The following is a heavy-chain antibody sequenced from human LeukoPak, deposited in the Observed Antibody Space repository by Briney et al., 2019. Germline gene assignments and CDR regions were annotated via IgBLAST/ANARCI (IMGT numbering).Heavy chain of an antibody. V-gene: IGHV4-38-2*01. CDR2: IYHSGST. D-gene: IGHD1-26*01. CDR3: ARRLSVGVPGYYYYYMDV. CDR1: GYSISSGYY. Sequence: SETLSLTCAVSGYSISSGYYWGWIRQPPGKGLEWIGSIYHSGSTYYNPSLKSRVTISVDTSKNQFSLKLSSVTAADTAVYYCARRLSVGVPGYYYYYMDVWGKGTTVTVSS. J-gene: IGHJ6*03.